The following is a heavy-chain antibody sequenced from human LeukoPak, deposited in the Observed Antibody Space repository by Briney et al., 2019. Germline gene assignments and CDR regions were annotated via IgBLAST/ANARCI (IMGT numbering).Heavy chain of an antibody. CDR2: IRNDRKK. CDR1: GLTFSDAW. CDR3: TWIATIFTVDY. Sequence: PGGSLRLSCAPSGLTFSDAWMSWVRQAPGKGLEWVGRIRNDRKKNYDAPVEGRCSISRDNSKNKFYLQMNSLRTEYTAMYFCTWIATIFTVDYWGQGTLVTVSS. V-gene: IGHV3-15*01. D-gene: IGHD5-12*01. J-gene: IGHJ4*02.